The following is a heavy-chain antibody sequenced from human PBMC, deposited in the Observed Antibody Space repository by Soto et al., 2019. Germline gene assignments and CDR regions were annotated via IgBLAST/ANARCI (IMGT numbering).Heavy chain of an antibody. D-gene: IGHD4-17*01. V-gene: IGHV1-2*02. CDR3: ARALDYGDYYYSEDSLVTKYYFDY. J-gene: IGHJ4*02. CDR1: GYTFTSYG. CDR2: INPNSGGT. Sequence: ASVKVSCKASGYTFTSYGISWVRQAPGQGLEWMGWINPNSGGTNYAQKVQGRVTMTTDTSISTAYMELSRLRSDDTAVYYCARALDYGDYYYSEDSLVTKYYFDYWGQGTLVTVSS.